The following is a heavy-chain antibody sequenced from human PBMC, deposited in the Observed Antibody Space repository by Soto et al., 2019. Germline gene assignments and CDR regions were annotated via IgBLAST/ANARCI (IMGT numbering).Heavy chain of an antibody. D-gene: IGHD5-18*01. CDR2: INHGGST. CDR3: ARGSQDSYYY. V-gene: IGHV4-34*02. CDR1: GESFRIYY. Sequence: QVQLRQWGAGLLKPSETLSLTCAAYGESFRIYYWSWIRQPPGKGLEWIGEINHGGSTNYNPSLESRVTISVDTSKNQCSLKLTSVTAADTAVYYCARGSQDSYYYWAQGTLVTVSS. J-gene: IGHJ4*02.